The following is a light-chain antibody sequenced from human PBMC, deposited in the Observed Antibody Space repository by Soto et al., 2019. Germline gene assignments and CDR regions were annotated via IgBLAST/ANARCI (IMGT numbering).Light chain of an antibody. V-gene: IGKV1-6*01. Sequence: AIQMTQSPSSLSASVGDRVTITCRASQAIRNDLGWYQQKPGKAPKLLIYAASYLQSGVPSRFSGSGSGADFTLTISSLQPEDFATYYCLQDYDYPRTFGQGTKVDIK. CDR2: AAS. J-gene: IGKJ1*01. CDR3: LQDYDYPRT. CDR1: QAIRND.